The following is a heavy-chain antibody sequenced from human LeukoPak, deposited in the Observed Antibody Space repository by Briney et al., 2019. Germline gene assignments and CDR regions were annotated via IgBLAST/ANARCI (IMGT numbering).Heavy chain of an antibody. V-gene: IGHV3-23*01. D-gene: IGHD1/OR15-1a*01. Sequence: GGSLRLSCAASGFTFSSYAMSWVRQAPGKGLAWVSTISGGSGSTYCADSVKGRFTISRDNSKNTLYLQMNSLRAEDTAVYYCASAGNIFDYWGQGTLVTVSS. CDR2: ISGGSGST. CDR1: GFTFSSYA. CDR3: ASAGNIFDY. J-gene: IGHJ4*02.